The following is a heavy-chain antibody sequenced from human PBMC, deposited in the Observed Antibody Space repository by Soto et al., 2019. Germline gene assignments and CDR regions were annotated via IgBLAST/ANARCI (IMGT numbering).Heavy chain of an antibody. J-gene: IGHJ4*02. D-gene: IGHD3-22*01. V-gene: IGHV3-23*01. CDR1: GCTFSSYS. Sequence: GGSLRLSCAASGCTFSSYSMSWVRQAPGKGLEWVSSISDSGGSTYYADSVKGRFTISRDNSKNTLYLQMNSLRADDTAEYYCAKRDSNVDYWGQGTLVTVSS. CDR2: ISDSGGST. CDR3: AKRDSNVDY.